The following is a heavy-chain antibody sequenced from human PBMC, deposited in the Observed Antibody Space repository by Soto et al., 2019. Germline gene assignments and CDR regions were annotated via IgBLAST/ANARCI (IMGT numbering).Heavy chain of an antibody. CDR2: IWNDGSNK. CDR3: ARDEDIVGATIGFDY. Sequence: GGSLRLSCAASGFTFSSYGMHWVRQAPGKGLEWVAVIWNDGSNKYYADSVKGRFTISRDNSKNTLYLQMNSLRAEDTAVYYCARDEDIVGATIGFDYWGQGTLVTVSS. D-gene: IGHD1-26*01. V-gene: IGHV3-33*01. CDR1: GFTFSSYG. J-gene: IGHJ4*02.